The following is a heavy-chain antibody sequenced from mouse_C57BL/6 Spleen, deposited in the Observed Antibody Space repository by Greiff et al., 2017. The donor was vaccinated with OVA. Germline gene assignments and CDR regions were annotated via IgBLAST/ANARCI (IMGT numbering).Heavy chain of an antibody. Sequence: QVQLKQSGAELARPGASVKLSCKASGYTFTSYGISWVKQRTGQGLEWIGEIYPRSGNTYYNEKFKGKATLTADKSSSTAYMELRSLTSEDSAVYFCASGGDSLAMDYWGQGTSVTVSS. CDR1: GYTFTSYG. CDR3: ASGGDSLAMDY. J-gene: IGHJ4*01. CDR2: IYPRSGNT. V-gene: IGHV1-81*01.